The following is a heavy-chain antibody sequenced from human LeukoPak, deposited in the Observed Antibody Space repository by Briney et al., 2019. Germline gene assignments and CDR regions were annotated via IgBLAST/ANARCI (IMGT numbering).Heavy chain of an antibody. D-gene: IGHD4-23*01. J-gene: IGHJ6*03. CDR3: ARVTTVAPFGYYYYMDV. CDR1: GFSITSDYY. Sequence: SETLSLTCTVSGFSITSDYYWGWIRQPPGKGLEWIGSIYHSGSTFYNPSLKSRVTISVDTSKNQFPLKLSSVTAADTAVYYCARVTTVAPFGYYYYMDVWGKGTTVTISS. CDR2: IYHSGST. V-gene: IGHV4-38-2*02.